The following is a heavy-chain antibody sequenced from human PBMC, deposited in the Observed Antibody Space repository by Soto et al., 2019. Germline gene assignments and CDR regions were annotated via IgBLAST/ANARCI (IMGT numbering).Heavy chain of an antibody. CDR3: ARESQPGETDFDY. V-gene: IGHV3-33*01. D-gene: IGHD3-16*01. Sequence: VQLVESGGGVVQPGRSLRLSCAASGFTFSSYGMHWVRQAPGKGLEWVAVIWYDGSNKYYADSVKGRFTISRDNSKNTLYLQMNSLRAEDTAVYYCARESQPGETDFDYWGQGTLVTVSS. J-gene: IGHJ4*02. CDR1: GFTFSSYG. CDR2: IWYDGSNK.